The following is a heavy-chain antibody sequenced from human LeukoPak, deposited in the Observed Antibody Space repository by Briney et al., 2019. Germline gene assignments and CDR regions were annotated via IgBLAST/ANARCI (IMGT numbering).Heavy chain of an antibody. J-gene: IGHJ2*01. CDR3: AGQGVVVNKAGWYFDL. CDR1: GGSISSDNYF. D-gene: IGHD3-22*01. Sequence: SETLSLTCSVSGGSISSDNYFWGWIRQPPGKGLEWVGGFFHSGTFFYNPSLQSRVTISVDTSKNQFSLKLRSVAAADTALYCAGQGVVVNKAGWYFDLWGRGTLVTVSS. CDR2: FFHSGTF. V-gene: IGHV4-39*01.